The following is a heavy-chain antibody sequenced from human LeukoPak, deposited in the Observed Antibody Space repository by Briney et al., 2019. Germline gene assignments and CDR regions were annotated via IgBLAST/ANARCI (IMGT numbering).Heavy chain of an antibody. J-gene: IGHJ4*02. Sequence: ASVKVSCKASGYTFTSYYMHWVRQPSGQGLEWMGVMNPSGGGTTYAQKFQGRVTMTRDMSTSTVYMELSSLRSEDTAMYYCARSPPGYYYFDYWGQGTLVTVSS. D-gene: IGHD6-25*01. CDR2: MNPSGGGT. CDR3: ARSPPGYYYFDY. V-gene: IGHV1-46*01. CDR1: GYTFTSYY.